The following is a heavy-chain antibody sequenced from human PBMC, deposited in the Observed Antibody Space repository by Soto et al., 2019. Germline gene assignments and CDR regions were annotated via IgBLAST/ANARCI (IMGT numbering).Heavy chain of an antibody. CDR3: ASYFAIVYSQCAMDV. CDR2: IRSKTNSYAT. CDR1: GFTVSGSA. J-gene: IGHJ6*04. D-gene: IGHD2-8*01. V-gene: IGHV3-73*01. Sequence: PGGSLRLSCAASGFTVSGSAVHWVRQASGKGLEWVGRIRSKTNSYATAYAASVKGRFTISRDDSKNTAYLQMSSLKTEDTAVYYCASYFAIVYSQCAMDVWGKGTMVTVSS.